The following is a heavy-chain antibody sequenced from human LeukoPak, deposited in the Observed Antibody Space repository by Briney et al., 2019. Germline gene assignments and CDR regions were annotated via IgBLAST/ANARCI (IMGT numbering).Heavy chain of an antibody. CDR1: GYTLTELS. CDR3: ARVRYCSGGSCRDNWFDP. J-gene: IGHJ5*02. CDR2: INPNSGGT. Sequence: VASVKVSCKVSGYTLTELSMHWVRQAPGQGLEWMGWINPNSGGTNYAQKFQGRVTMTRDTSISTAYMELSRLRSDDTAVYYCARVRYCSGGSCRDNWFDPWGQGTLVTVSS. V-gene: IGHV1-2*02. D-gene: IGHD2-15*01.